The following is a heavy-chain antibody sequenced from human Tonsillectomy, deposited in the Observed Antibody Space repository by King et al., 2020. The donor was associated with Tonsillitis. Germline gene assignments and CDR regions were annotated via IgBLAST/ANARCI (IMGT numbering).Heavy chain of an antibody. V-gene: IGHV3-15*01. D-gene: IGHD2/OR15-2a*01. CDR1: GFTFSNAW. Sequence: QLVQSGGGLVKPGGSLRLSCAASGFTFSNAWMSWVRQAPGKGLEWVGRIKSKTDGGTTDYAAPVKGRFTISRDDSKNTLYLQMNSLKTEDTGVYYCATEFDAHGRRSGMDVWGQGTTVTVSS. CDR2: IKSKTDGGTT. CDR3: ATEFDAHGRRSGMDV. J-gene: IGHJ6*02.